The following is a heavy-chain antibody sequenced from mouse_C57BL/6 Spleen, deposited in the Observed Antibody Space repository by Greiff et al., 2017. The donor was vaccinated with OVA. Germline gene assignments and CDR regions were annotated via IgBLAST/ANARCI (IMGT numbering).Heavy chain of an antibody. V-gene: IGHV1-59*01. CDR3: ARGDYDFDY. J-gene: IGHJ2*01. CDR2: IDPSDSYT. CDR1: GYTFTSYW. Sequence: VKLQQPGAELVRPGTSVKLSCKASGYTFTSYWMHWVKQRPGQGLEWIGVIDPSDSYTNYNQKFKGKATLTVDTSSSTAYMQLSSLTSEDSAVYYCARGDYDFDYWGQGTTLTVSS. D-gene: IGHD2-4*01.